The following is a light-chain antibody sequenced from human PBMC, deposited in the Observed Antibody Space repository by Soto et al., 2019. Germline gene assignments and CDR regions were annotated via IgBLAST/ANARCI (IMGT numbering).Light chain of an antibody. CDR2: DVS. Sequence: QXVLTQPASVXGSPGQSITISCTGTSSDVGGYNYVSWYQQHPGKAPKLMIYDVSNRPSGVSNRFSGSKSGNTASLTISGLQAEDEADYYCSSYTSSSTLDVFGTGNKVTVL. V-gene: IGLV2-14*01. J-gene: IGLJ1*01. CDR3: SSYTSSSTLDV. CDR1: SSDVGGYNY.